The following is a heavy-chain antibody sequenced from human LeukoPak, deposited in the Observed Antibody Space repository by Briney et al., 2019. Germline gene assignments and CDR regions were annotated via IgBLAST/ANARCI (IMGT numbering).Heavy chain of an antibody. J-gene: IGHJ4*02. CDR3: ANIQLWLLYFDY. D-gene: IGHD5-18*01. Sequence: GGSLRLSCAASGFTFSSNYMSWVRQAPGKGLEWVSVIYSGGSTYYSDSVKGRFTISRDNSKNTLYLQMNSLRAEDTAVYYCANIQLWLLYFDYWGQGTLVTVSS. V-gene: IGHV3-53*01. CDR1: GFTFSSNY. CDR2: IYSGGST.